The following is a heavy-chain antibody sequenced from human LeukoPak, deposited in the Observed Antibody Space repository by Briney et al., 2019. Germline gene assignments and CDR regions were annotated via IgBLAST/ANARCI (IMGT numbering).Heavy chain of an antibody. Sequence: PGGSLRLSCAASGFTFSSYSMNWVRQAPGKGLEWVSSISSSSSYIYYADSVKGRFTISRGNAKNSLYLQMNSLRAEDTAVYYCAREKYYYYYMDVWGKGTTVTISS. V-gene: IGHV3-21*01. CDR1: GFTFSSYS. CDR3: AREKYYYYYMDV. CDR2: ISSSSSYI. J-gene: IGHJ6*03.